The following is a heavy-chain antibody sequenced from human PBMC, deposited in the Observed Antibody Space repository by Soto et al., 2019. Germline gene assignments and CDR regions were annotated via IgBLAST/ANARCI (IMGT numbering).Heavy chain of an antibody. CDR3: VRIKCSGGSCYSWSLDY. CDR1: GGSITTGGYY. J-gene: IGHJ4*02. CDR2: RYYSEST. Sequence: SETLSLTCTVSGGSITTGGYYWSWIRQLPGKGLEWIGHRYYSESTYYNPSLKNRVSISLYTSKNQCALKLSFVTAADTAMYYCVRIKCSGGSCYSWSLDYWGQGTTVTVSS. D-gene: IGHD2-15*01. V-gene: IGHV4-31*03.